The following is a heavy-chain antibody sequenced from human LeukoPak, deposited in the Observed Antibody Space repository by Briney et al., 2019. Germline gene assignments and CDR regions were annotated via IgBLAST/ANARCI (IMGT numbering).Heavy chain of an antibody. CDR3: ARNWFDP. CDR2: IYSGGST. V-gene: IGHV3-53*05. CDR1: GFTVSSDY. J-gene: IGHJ5*02. Sequence: GGSLRLSCAASGFTVSSDYMSWVRQAPGKGLEWVSVIYSGGSTYYADSVKGRFTIYRDESKNTVYLQMNSLRFEDTAMYYCARNWFDPWGRGTLVTVSA.